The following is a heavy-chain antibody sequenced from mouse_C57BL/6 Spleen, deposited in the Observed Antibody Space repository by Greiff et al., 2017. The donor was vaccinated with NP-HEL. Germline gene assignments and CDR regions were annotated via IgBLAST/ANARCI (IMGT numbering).Heavy chain of an antibody. CDR1: GYTFTSYW. CDR2: IDPSDSYT. CDR3: ARLLRNYYAMDY. D-gene: IGHD1-1*01. V-gene: IGHV1-69*01. Sequence: VQLQQSGAELVMPGASVKLSCKASGYTFTSYWMHWVKQRPGQGLEWIGEIDPSDSYTNYNQKFKGKSTLTVDKSSSTAYMQLSSLTSEDSAVYYCARLLRNYYAMDYWGQGTSVTVSS. J-gene: IGHJ4*01.